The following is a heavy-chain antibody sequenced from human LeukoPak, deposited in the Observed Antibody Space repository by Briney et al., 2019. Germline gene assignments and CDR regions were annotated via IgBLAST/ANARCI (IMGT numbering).Heavy chain of an antibody. D-gene: IGHD2-2*02. CDR3: ASRRKDIVVVPAAIQGSDY. Sequence: PSETLSLTCTVSGGSISSSSYYWGWIRQPPGKGLEWIGSIYYSGGTYYNPSLKSRVTISVDTSKNQFSLKLSSVTAADTAVYYCASRRKDIVVVPAAIQGSDYWGQGTLVTVSS. V-gene: IGHV4-39*01. J-gene: IGHJ4*02. CDR1: GGSISSSSYY. CDR2: IYYSGGT.